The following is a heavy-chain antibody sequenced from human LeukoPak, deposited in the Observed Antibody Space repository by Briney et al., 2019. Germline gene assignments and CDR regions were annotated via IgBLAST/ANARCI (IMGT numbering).Heavy chain of an antibody. CDR1: GFTFSTYN. Sequence: GGCLRPACAASGFTFSTYNMEWVRQAPGKVLGWISYIPRSGSSRYYADSGKGRVTISRDNAKKSLYLQMNSLRAEDTAVYYCARDTYFSDTSGHHYYYSMDVWGQGPTVTVSS. D-gene: IGHD3-22*01. CDR3: ARDTYFSDTSGHHYYYSMDV. J-gene: IGHJ6*02. V-gene: IGHV3-48*04. CDR2: IPRSGSSR.